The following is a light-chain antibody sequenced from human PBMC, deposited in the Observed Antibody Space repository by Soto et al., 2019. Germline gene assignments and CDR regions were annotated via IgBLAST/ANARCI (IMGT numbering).Light chain of an antibody. CDR3: QQFNGYPPYT. CDR2: DVS. J-gene: IGKJ2*01. V-gene: IGKV1-13*02. CDR1: QGISSA. Sequence: AIQLTQSPSSLSASVGDRVTIICRASQGISSALAWFQQKSGKAPKLLIYDVSSLESGAPSRFSGSGSGTDFTLTISSLQPEDSATYYCQQFNGYPPYTFGQGTKLEIK.